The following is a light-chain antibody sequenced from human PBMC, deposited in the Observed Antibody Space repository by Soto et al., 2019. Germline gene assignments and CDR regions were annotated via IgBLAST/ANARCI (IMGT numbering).Light chain of an antibody. Sequence: ILMVQSPATLSVSPGERVILSCRASHNIDTKLAWYRQRPGQAPRLLIYSASIRATGIPARFSGRGSGTDFTLPIRGLQSEDSAVYYCQQYKGWRTCGQGTNVDI. J-gene: IGKJ1*01. V-gene: IGKV3-15*01. CDR1: HNIDTK. CDR3: QQYKGWRT. CDR2: SAS.